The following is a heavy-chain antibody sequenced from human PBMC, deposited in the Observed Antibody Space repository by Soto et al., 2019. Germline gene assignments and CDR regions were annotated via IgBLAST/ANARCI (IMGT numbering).Heavy chain of an antibody. CDR2: ISGSGGST. D-gene: IGHD3-10*01. CDR3: AKDKYITMVRATLFDY. J-gene: IGHJ4*02. Sequence: EVQLLESGGGLVQPGGSLRLSCAASGFTFSSYAMSWVRQAPGKGLEWVSAISGSGGSTCYADSVKGRFTISRDNSKNTLYLQMNSLRAEDTAVYYCAKDKYITMVRATLFDYGGQGTLVTVSS. V-gene: IGHV3-23*01. CDR1: GFTFSSYA.